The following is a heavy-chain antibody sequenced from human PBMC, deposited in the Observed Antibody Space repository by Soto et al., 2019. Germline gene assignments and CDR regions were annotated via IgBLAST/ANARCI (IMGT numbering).Heavy chain of an antibody. V-gene: IGHV1-69*01. J-gene: IGHJ6*02. CDR2: IISIFGTA. CDR1: GGTFSSYA. CDR3: ARDSIGRTTHPAGYYGMDV. D-gene: IGHD2-15*01. Sequence: QVQLVQSGAEVKKRGSSVKVSCKASGGTFSSYAISWVRQAPGQGLEWMGGIISIFGTANYAQKFQGRVTITADESTSTAYMELSSLRSEDTAVYYCARDSIGRTTHPAGYYGMDVWCQGTTVTVSS.